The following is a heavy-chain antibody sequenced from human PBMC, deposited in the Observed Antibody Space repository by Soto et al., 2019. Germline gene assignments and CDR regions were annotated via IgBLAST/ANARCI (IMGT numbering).Heavy chain of an antibody. CDR1: GFSFSAYW. Sequence: DVKLVESGGGLVQPGGSLRLSCEASGFSFSAYWMSWVRQAPGKGLEWVANIKQDGSEQYYVDSVKGRFTISRNNAKNSLYLQMNSLRAEDTAVFYCARDFDVWGRGTLVTVSS. J-gene: IGHJ2*01. V-gene: IGHV3-7*01. CDR3: ARDFDV. CDR2: IKQDGSEQ.